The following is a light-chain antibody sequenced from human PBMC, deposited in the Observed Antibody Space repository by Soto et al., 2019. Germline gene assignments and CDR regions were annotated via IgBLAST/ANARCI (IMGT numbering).Light chain of an antibody. CDR2: GAS. Sequence: EIVMTQSPATLSVSPGERATLSCRASQSVSSNLAWYQQKPAQAPRLLIYGASTRATGIPARFSGSGSGTELTLTISSLQSEDFAVYYCQQYNNWPTLTFGGGTKVDIK. V-gene: IGKV3-15*01. CDR1: QSVSSN. CDR3: QQYNNWPTLT. J-gene: IGKJ4*01.